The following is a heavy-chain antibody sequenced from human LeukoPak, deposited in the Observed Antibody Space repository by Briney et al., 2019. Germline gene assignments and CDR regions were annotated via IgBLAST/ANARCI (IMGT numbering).Heavy chain of an antibody. CDR1: GGSISSSSYY. V-gene: IGHV4-39*01. CDR2: IYYSGST. J-gene: IGHJ4*02. D-gene: IGHD2-21*01. Sequence: SETLSLTRTVSGGSISSSSYYWGWIRQPPGKGLEWIGSIYYSGSTYYNPSLKSRVTISVDTSKNQFSLKLSSVTAADTAVYYCARLLASHIDYYFDYWGQGTLVTVSS. CDR3: ARLLASHIDYYFDY.